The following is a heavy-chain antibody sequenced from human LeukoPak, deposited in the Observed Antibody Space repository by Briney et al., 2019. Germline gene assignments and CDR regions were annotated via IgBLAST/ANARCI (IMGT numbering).Heavy chain of an antibody. Sequence: GGSLRLSCAASGFTFSSYDMHWVRQTPGKGLEWVAFIRYDGSNKYYADSVKGRFTISRDNSKNTLYLQMNSLRAEDTAVYYCAKDQLRSYYYYYYYMDVWGKGTTVTVSS. CDR2: IRYDGSNK. D-gene: IGHD4-17*01. J-gene: IGHJ6*03. CDR3: AKDQLRSYYYYYYYMDV. CDR1: GFTFSSYD. V-gene: IGHV3-30*02.